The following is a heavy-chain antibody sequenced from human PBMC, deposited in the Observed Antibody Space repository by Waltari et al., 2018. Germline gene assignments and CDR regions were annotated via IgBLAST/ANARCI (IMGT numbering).Heavy chain of an antibody. Sequence: QVQLVQSGAEVKKPGSSVKVSCKASGGTFSSYAISWVRQAPGQGLEWMGRIIPIFGTANYAQKFQGRVTITADKSTSTAYMELSSLRSEDTAVYYCARSTMIVVVTSYWYFDLWGRGTLVTVSS. CDR2: IIPIFGTA. CDR3: ARSTMIVVVTSYWYFDL. V-gene: IGHV1-69*08. J-gene: IGHJ2*01. D-gene: IGHD3-22*01. CDR1: GGTFSSYA.